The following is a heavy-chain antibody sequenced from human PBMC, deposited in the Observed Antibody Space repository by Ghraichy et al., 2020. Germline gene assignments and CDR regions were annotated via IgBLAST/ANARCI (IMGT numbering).Heavy chain of an antibody. CDR1: GFTFSDYS. J-gene: IGHJ6*02. D-gene: IGHD4-23*01. Sequence: GGSLRLSCVGSGFTFSDYSMNWVRQSPGKGLEWVSYITSSSRTTSYADAVEGRFTICRDNAQNSLYLQMNSLRDEDTAVYYCARGSTVVSFFYYAGMDVCGQGTTVTVSS. CDR2: ITSSSRTT. V-gene: IGHV3-48*02. CDR3: ARGSTVVSFFYYAGMDV.